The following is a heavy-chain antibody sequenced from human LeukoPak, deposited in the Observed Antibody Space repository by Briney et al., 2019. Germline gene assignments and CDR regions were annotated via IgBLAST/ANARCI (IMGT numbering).Heavy chain of an antibody. Sequence: AGGSLRLSCAASGFTFSSYGMHWVRQAPGKGLEWVAVISYDGSNKYYADSVKGRFTISRDNSKNTLYLQMNSLRAEDTAVYYCARTLYGSGHFDYWGQGTLVTVSS. D-gene: IGHD3-10*01. CDR1: GFTFSSYG. J-gene: IGHJ4*02. CDR3: ARTLYGSGHFDY. CDR2: ISYDGSNK. V-gene: IGHV3-30*03.